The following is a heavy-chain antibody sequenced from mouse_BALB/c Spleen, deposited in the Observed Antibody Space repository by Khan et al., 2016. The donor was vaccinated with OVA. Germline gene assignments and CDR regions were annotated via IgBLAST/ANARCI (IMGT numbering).Heavy chain of an antibody. CDR2: IIPSTDYT. V-gene: IGHV1-4*01. J-gene: IGHJ3*01. Sequence: QVQLKQSGAELARPGASVKMSCKASGYTFTTYTIHWVKQRPGQGLEWIGYIIPSTDYTTYNQKFKDKATLTADKSSSTAYMQLSSLTSDDSAFYYCAKEGAYYRSDGWFAYWGQGTLVTVSA. CDR3: AKEGAYYRSDGWFAY. D-gene: IGHD2-14*01. CDR1: GYTFTTYT.